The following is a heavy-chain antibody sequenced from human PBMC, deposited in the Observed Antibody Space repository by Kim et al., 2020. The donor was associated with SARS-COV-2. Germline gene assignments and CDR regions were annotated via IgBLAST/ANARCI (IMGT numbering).Heavy chain of an antibody. CDR3: ARGMYGSGFNF. CDR2: IFYSGGA. Sequence: SETLSLTCAVTGASVDSGAYSWSWIRQPPGKGLEWIGHIFYSGGAYYNPSLKSRVTLSLDRSKNHLSLNLESVTAADTAVYFCARGMYGSGFNFWGQ. D-gene: IGHD3-10*01. V-gene: IGHV4-30-2*01. J-gene: IGHJ1*01. CDR1: GASVDSGAYS.